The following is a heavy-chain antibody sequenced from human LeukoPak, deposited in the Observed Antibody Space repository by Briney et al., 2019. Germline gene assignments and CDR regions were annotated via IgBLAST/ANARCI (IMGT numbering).Heavy chain of an antibody. CDR1: GFTFSSYA. Sequence: GGSLRLSCAASGFTFSSYAMHWVRQAPGKGLEWVAVISYDGSNKYYADSVKGRFTISRDNSKNTLYLQMNSLRAEGTAVYYCARFCSSTSCYDYWGQGTLVTVSS. CDR3: ARFCSSTSCYDY. D-gene: IGHD2-2*01. J-gene: IGHJ4*02. V-gene: IGHV3-30-3*01. CDR2: ISYDGSNK.